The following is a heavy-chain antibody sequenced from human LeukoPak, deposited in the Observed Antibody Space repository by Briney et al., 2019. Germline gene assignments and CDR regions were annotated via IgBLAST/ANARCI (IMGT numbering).Heavy chain of an antibody. Sequence: GGSLRLSCAASGFTFSSYSMNWVRQALGKGLEWVSSITGSSSYIYYADSVKGRFTISRDNAKNSLYLQMNSLRAEDTAVYYCARDRVNTGFYYGMDVWGQGTTVTVSS. CDR1: GFTFSSYS. D-gene: IGHD1/OR15-1a*01. CDR2: ITGSSSYI. J-gene: IGHJ6*02. V-gene: IGHV3-21*01. CDR3: ARDRVNTGFYYGMDV.